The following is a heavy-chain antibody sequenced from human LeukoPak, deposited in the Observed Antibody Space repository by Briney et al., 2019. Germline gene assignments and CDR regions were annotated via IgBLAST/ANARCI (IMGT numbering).Heavy chain of an antibody. Sequence: GGSLRLSCAASGFTFSTYWMSWVRQAPGKGLEWVANIKQDGSEKYYVDSVKGRFTISRDNAKNSLYLQMNSLRAEDTAVYYCARAGFAARPYYFDYWGQGTLVTVSS. J-gene: IGHJ4*02. CDR1: GFTFSTYW. V-gene: IGHV3-7*01. D-gene: IGHD6-6*01. CDR2: IKQDGSEK. CDR3: ARAGFAARPYYFDY.